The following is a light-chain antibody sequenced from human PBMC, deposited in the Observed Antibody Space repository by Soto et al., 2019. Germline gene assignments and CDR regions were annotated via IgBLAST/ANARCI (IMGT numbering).Light chain of an antibody. Sequence: EIVLTQSPATLSLPPWETATLSCRASQSVANYLPWYQQRPGQATRLLIYDASHRSTGIAARFRGSGSGTGFTLTISRIESEVFEVYCCQQRSNWPLTFGGGTKVDMK. J-gene: IGKJ4*01. CDR3: QQRSNWPLT. V-gene: IGKV3-11*01. CDR2: DAS. CDR1: QSVANY.